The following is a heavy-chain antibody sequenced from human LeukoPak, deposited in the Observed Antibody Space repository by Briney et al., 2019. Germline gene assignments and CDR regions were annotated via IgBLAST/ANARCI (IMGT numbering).Heavy chain of an antibody. CDR3: AKDPPSGSYSGYFDY. J-gene: IGHJ4*02. D-gene: IGHD1-26*01. V-gene: IGHV3-30*18. CDR2: IADDGSNK. CDR1: VFILSRYG. Sequence: GGSVSLSCAAWVFILSRYGVQWPRRATGKGLECVAVIADDGSNKCYADSVKGRFTISRDNSKNTLYLQMNSLRAEDTAVYDCAKDPPSGSYSGYFDYWGRGTLVTVSS.